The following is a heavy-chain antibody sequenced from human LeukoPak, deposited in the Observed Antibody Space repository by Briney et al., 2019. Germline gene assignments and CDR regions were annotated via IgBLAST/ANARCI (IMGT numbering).Heavy chain of an antibody. CDR2: ISGSGAIT. Sequence: GGSLRLSCAASGFAFSSYAMSWFRQAPGKGLDWVSAISGSGAITDYADSVKGRFTISRDNSESTLYLQMNSLRAEDTAVYYCAKDHSAPRYNWNYGDYWGQGTLVSVSS. CDR3: AKDHSAPRYNWNYGDY. D-gene: IGHD1-20*01. J-gene: IGHJ4*02. V-gene: IGHV3-23*01. CDR1: GFAFSSYA.